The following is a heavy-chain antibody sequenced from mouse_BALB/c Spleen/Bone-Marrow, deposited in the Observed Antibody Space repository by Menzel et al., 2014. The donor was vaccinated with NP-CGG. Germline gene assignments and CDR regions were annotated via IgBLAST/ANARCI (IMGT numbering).Heavy chain of an antibody. J-gene: IGHJ4*01. Sequence: VHLQQSAPELVKPGASMKISCKASGYSFTAYTMNWVKQSHGKNLEWIGLINPYNGGTSYNQKFKGKATLTVDRSSCTAYMELLSLASEDSAVYYCARWDWDGYAMDYWGQGTSVTVSS. V-gene: IGHV1-18*01. CDR3: ARWDWDGYAMDY. CDR1: GYSFTAYT. CDR2: INPYNGGT. D-gene: IGHD4-1*01.